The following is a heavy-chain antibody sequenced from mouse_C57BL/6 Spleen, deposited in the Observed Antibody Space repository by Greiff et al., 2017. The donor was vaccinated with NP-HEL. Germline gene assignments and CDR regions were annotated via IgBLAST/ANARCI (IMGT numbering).Heavy chain of an antibody. D-gene: IGHD1-1*01. CDR1: GYTFTSYW. Sequence: SGTVLARPGASVKMSCMTSGYTFTSYWMHWVKQRPGQGLEWIGAIYPGNSDTSYNQKFKGKAKLTAVTSASTAYMELSSLTNEDSAVYYCTRTDYYGSSYPFDYWGQGTTLTVSS. CDR2: IYPGNSDT. CDR3: TRTDYYGSSYPFDY. J-gene: IGHJ2*01. V-gene: IGHV1-5*01.